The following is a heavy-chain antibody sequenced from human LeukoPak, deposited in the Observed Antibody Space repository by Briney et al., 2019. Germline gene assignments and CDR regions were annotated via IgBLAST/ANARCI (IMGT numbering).Heavy chain of an antibody. CDR1: GYTFTGYY. D-gene: IGHD2/OR15-2a*01. Sequence: ASVKVSCKASGYTFTGYYMHWVRQAPGQGLEWMGWINPNSGGTNYAQKFQGRVTMTRDTSISTAYMELSRLRSDDTAVCYFAREFAPVVIAVYYYYMDVWGKGTTVTVSS. J-gene: IGHJ6*03. CDR3: AREFAPVVIAVYYYYMDV. V-gene: IGHV1-2*02. CDR2: INPNSGGT.